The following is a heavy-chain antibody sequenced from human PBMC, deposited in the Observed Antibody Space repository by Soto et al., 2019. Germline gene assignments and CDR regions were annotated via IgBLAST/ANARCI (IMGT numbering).Heavy chain of an antibody. CDR1: GYSISSGYY. CDR2: IYHSGST. V-gene: IGHV4-38-2*01. Sequence: TLSLTCAVSGYSISSGYYWGWIRQPPGKGLEWIGSIYHSGSTYYNPSLKSRVTISVDTSKNQFSLKLSSVTAADTAVYYCARIGLNGMDVWGQGTTVTVSS. CDR3: ARIGLNGMDV. J-gene: IGHJ6*02. D-gene: IGHD2-21*01.